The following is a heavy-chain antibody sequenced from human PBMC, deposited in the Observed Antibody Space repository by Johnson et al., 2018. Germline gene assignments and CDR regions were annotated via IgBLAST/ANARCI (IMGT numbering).Heavy chain of an antibody. CDR3: ARMEHWNYYYYYGMEV. CDR2: IYYTGST. V-gene: IGHV4-39*07. CDR1: TDSIRNNTYH. D-gene: IGHD1-1*01. J-gene: IGHJ6*02. Sequence: QVQLQESGPGLVKXSETLSLTCIVSTDSIRNNTYHWGWIRQPPGKGLEWIGNIYYTGSTYYNPSPNSRVTISVDTSKNQFHLKLRSVTAADTAVYYCARMEHWNYYYYYGMEVWGQGTTVTGSS.